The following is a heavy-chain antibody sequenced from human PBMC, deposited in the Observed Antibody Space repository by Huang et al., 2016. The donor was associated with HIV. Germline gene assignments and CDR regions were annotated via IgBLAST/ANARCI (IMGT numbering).Heavy chain of an antibody. V-gene: IGHV1-18*01. CDR3: ARDLWSYYDISGYSPADY. CDR2: MRGYNGNT. CDR1: GYTFTMYC. Sequence: QVQLVQSGAEVKKPGASVKVSCKHSGYTFTMYCINWVRQAPGQGLEWKVLMRGYNGNTNPSQKLQGRVTMPTDTSTTTAYLELRSLRSDDTAVYCCARDLWSYYDISGYSPADYWGQGTLVTVSS. D-gene: IGHD3-22*01. J-gene: IGHJ4*02.